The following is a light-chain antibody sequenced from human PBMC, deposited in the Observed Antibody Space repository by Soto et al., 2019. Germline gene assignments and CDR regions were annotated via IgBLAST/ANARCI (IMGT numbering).Light chain of an antibody. Sequence: DIQVTQSPPSMAASVGDRVTITCRASQSISSSLNWYQQKPGKAPKLLIYAASSLQSGVPSRFSGSGSGTDFTLTISRLEPEDFAVYYCQQYGSSTRTFGQGTKVDIK. CDR3: QQYGSSTRT. CDR2: AAS. CDR1: QSISSS. V-gene: IGKV1-39*01. J-gene: IGKJ1*01.